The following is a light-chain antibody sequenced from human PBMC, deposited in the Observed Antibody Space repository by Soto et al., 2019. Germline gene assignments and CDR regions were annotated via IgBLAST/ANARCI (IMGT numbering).Light chain of an antibody. J-gene: IGKJ1*01. CDR1: PRGRGR. Sequence: TQSPATLSVSPGESATLSCRASPRGRGRLVWSQHNTGQAPSLLIFGTSDRASGMPDRLSGSGSGTDLSLTLSRLEPDDFAVVYWPQYGSSGRFGKGTKV. CDR2: GTS. V-gene: IGKV3-20*01. CDR3: PQYGSSGR.